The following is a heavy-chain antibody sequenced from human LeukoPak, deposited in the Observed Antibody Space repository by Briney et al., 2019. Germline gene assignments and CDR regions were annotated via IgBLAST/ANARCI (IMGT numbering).Heavy chain of an antibody. CDR2: TRPDGSET. V-gene: IGHV3-7*01. Sequence: GGSLRLSCAASGFTFSSYAMSWVRQAPGKGLEWVANTRPDGSETYYVDSVRGRFTVSRDNAKNSLYLQMNTLRVEDTAVYFCARDASGYYDSWGQGTLVTVSS. J-gene: IGHJ4*02. D-gene: IGHD3-22*01. CDR1: GFTFSSYA. CDR3: ARDASGYYDS.